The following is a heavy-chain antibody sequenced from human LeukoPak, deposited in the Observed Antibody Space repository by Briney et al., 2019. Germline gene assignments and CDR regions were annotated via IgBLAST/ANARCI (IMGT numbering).Heavy chain of an antibody. V-gene: IGHV1-69*13. CDR2: IIPIFGTA. CDR3: ARGLHYYDSSGYQGY. Sequence: SVKVSCKASGYTFTSYGISWVRQAPGQGLEWMGGIIPIFGTANYAQKFQGRVTITADESTSTAYMELSSLRSEDTAVYYCARGLHYYDSSGYQGYWGQGTLVTVSS. D-gene: IGHD3-22*01. CDR1: GYTFTSYG. J-gene: IGHJ4*02.